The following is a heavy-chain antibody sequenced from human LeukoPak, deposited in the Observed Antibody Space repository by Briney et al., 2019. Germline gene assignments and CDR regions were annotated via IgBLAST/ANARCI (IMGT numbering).Heavy chain of an antibody. D-gene: IGHD3-10*01. CDR1: GFTFSSYW. CDR3: AKDPRKGSNY. CDR2: INPGGSSI. Sequence: HPGGSLRLSCAASGFTFSSYWMHWVRQVPGKGLVWVARINPGGSSITYADSVKGRFTISRGNSKNTLYLQMNSLRAEDTAVYYCAKDPRKGSNYWGQGTLVTVSS. J-gene: IGHJ4*02. V-gene: IGHV3-74*01.